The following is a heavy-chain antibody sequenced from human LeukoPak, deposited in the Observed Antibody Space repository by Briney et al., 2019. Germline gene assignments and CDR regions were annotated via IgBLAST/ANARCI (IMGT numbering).Heavy chain of an antibody. D-gene: IGHD5-18*01. J-gene: IGHJ5*02. Sequence: GGSLRLSCAASGFTFSSYGMNWVRQAPGKGLEWVAFIRYDGSDKYYADSVKGRFTISRDNSKNTLYLQMNSLRAEDTAVYYCAKDSRGHSYSPNWFDPWGQGTLVTVSS. CDR3: AKDSRGHSYSPNWFDP. V-gene: IGHV3-30*02. CDR2: IRYDGSDK. CDR1: GFTFSSYG.